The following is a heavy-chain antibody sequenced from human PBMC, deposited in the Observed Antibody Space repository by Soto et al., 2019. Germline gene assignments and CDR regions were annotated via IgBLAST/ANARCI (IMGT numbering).Heavy chain of an antibody. D-gene: IGHD2-2*01. CDR2: IIPIFGTA. CDR3: ARGIVVVPAAPTYYGMDV. CDR1: GGTFSSYA. Sequence: QVQLVQSGAEVKKPGPSVKVSCKASGGTFSSYAISWVRQAPGQGLEWMGGIIPIFGTANYAQKFQGRVTITADKSTSTAYMELSSLRSEDTAVYYCARGIVVVPAAPTYYGMDVWGQGTTVTVSS. V-gene: IGHV1-69*06. J-gene: IGHJ6*02.